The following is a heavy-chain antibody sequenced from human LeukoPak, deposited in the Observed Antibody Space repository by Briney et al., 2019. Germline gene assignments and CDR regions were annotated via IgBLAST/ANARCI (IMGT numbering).Heavy chain of an antibody. CDR3: ARDLSAAAMVSTYDY. V-gene: IGHV1-18*04. Sequence: ASVKVSCKASGYTFTSYGISWVRQAPGQGLEWMGWISANNGNTNYAQKLQGRVTMTTDTSTSTAYMELRSLRSDDTAVYYCARDLSAAAMVSTYDYWGQGTLVTVSS. CDR2: ISANNGNT. CDR1: GYTFTSYG. J-gene: IGHJ4*02. D-gene: IGHD5-18*01.